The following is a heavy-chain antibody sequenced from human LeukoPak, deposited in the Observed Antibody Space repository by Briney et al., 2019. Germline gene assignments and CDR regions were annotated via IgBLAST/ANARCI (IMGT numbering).Heavy chain of an antibody. CDR2: INPNSGGT. Sequence: ASVKVSCKASGYTFTGYYMHWVRQAPGQGLEWMGWINPNSGGTNYAQEFQGWVTMTRDTSISTAYMELSRLRSDDTAVYYCARSMVRGASDAFDIWGQGTMVTVSS. CDR1: GYTFTGYY. J-gene: IGHJ3*02. CDR3: ARSMVRGASDAFDI. D-gene: IGHD3-10*01. V-gene: IGHV1-2*04.